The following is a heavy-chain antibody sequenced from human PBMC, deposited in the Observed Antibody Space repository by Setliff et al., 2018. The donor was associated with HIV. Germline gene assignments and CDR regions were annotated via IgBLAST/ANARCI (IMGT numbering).Heavy chain of an antibody. Sequence: GGSLRLSCAASGFNFYAYSMNWVRQAPGKGLEWISCISSSSSSIYYADSVKGRFTISRDNSKNTMFLQMNSLRVEDTAIYYCAKMHTAMDPDTFDIWGQGTMVTVSS. CDR1: GFNFYAYS. CDR2: ISSSSSSI. V-gene: IGHV3-48*01. D-gene: IGHD5-18*01. J-gene: IGHJ3*02. CDR3: AKMHTAMDPDTFDI.